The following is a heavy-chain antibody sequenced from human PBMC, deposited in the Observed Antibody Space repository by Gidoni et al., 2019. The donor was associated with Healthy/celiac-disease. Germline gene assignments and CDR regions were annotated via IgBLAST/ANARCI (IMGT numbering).Heavy chain of an antibody. Sequence: QVQLQESGPGLVKPSQTLSLTCTVSGGSISSGAYYWSWIRQPPGKGLEWLGYIYYSGSTYYNPSLKSRVTISVDTSKNQFSLKLSSVTAADTAVYYCARGIPTGTTNFDYWGQGTLVTVSS. CDR2: IYYSGST. D-gene: IGHD1-7*01. CDR3: ARGIPTGTTNFDY. J-gene: IGHJ4*02. CDR1: GGSISSGAYY. V-gene: IGHV4-30-4*01.